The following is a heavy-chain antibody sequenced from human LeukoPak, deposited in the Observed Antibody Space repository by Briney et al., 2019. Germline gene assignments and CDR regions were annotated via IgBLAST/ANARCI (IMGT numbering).Heavy chain of an antibody. CDR2: ISYDGSHK. CDR1: GITFSNYG. J-gene: IGHJ4*02. Sequence: GGSLRLSCAASGITFSNYGMHWVRQAPGKGLEWVAVISYDGSHKYYADSVKGRFTISRDTSKNTLYLLMNSLRAEDTAVFYCAKPRVYYDSSGYLGTDYWGQGTLVTVSS. CDR3: AKPRVYYDSSGYLGTDY. V-gene: IGHV3-30*18. D-gene: IGHD3-22*01.